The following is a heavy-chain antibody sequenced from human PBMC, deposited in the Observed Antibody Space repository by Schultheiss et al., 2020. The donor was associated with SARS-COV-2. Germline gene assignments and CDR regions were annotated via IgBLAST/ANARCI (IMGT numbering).Heavy chain of an antibody. V-gene: IGHV3-48*01. CDR2: ISSSSSTI. Sequence: GGSLRLSCAASGFTFSSYSMNWVRQAPGKGLEWVSYISSSSSTIYYADSVKGRFTISRDNSKNTLYLQMNSLRAEDTAVYYCARAQQRPLYSGSYSDYWGQGTLVSVAS. CDR1: GFTFSSYS. J-gene: IGHJ4*02. CDR3: ARAQQRPLYSGSYSDY. D-gene: IGHD1-26*01.